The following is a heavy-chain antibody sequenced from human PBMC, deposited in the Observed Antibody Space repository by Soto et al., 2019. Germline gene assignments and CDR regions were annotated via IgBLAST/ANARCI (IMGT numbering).Heavy chain of an antibody. D-gene: IGHD2-15*01. CDR3: ARGQYGGKGY. CDR1: GFTFSSYW. V-gene: IGHV3-7*03. CDR2: IKEDGSEK. J-gene: IGHJ4*02. Sequence: SLRLSCAASGFTFSSYWMNWVRQAPGKGLEWVANIKEDGSEKNYVDSVKGRFIISRDNAKESLFLQMNSLRAEDTAVYYCARGQYGGKGYCGQGNMVTVSS.